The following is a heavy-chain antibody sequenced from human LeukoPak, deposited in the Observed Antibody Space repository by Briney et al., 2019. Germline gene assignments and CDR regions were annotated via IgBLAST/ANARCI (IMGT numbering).Heavy chain of an antibody. CDR3: ARQLVSSGYGGTGSDY. D-gene: IGHD3-22*01. Sequence: GESLKISCKGSGSSFTSYWIGWGRPLPGKGLEWMGIIYPGDSDTRYSPSFQGQVTISADKSISTAYLQWSSLKASDTAMYYCARQLVSSGYGGTGSDYWGQGTLVTVSS. J-gene: IGHJ4*02. V-gene: IGHV5-51*01. CDR1: GSSFTSYW. CDR2: IYPGDSDT.